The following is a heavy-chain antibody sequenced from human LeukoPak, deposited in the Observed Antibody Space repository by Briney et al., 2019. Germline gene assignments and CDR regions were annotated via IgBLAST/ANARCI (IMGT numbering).Heavy chain of an antibody. D-gene: IGHD3-10*01. V-gene: IGHV3-66*01. Sequence: PGGSLRLSCAASGFTVSSNYMSWVRQAPGKGLEWVSVIYSGGSTYYADSVKGRFTISRDNSKNTLYLQMNSLRAEDTAVYYCARSLRKWTYYYGSGTLVVFDYWGQGTLVTVSS. CDR1: GFTVSSNY. CDR3: ARSLRKWTYYYGSGTLVVFDY. CDR2: IYSGGST. J-gene: IGHJ4*02.